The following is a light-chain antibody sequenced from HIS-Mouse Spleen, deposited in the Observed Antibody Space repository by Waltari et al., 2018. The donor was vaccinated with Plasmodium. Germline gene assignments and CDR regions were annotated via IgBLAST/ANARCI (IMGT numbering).Light chain of an antibody. CDR3: AAWDDSLNGV. V-gene: IGLV1-44*01. CDR2: SNN. CDR1: SSNIGSNT. J-gene: IGLJ3*02. Sequence: QSVLTQPPSASGTPGQRVTISCSGSSSNIGSNTVNWYQQLPGTAPKLRIYSNNQRPSVFPDLFSGSKSGTSASLAISGLQSEDEADYYCAAWDDSLNGVFGGGTKLTVL.